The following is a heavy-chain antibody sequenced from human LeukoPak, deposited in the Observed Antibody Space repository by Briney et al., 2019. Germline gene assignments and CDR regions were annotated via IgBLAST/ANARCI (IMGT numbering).Heavy chain of an antibody. Sequence: PGGSLRLSCAASGFTFSSYAMHWVRQAPGKGLEYVSAISSNGGSTYYANSVKGRFTISRDNSKNTLYLQMGSLRAEDMAVYYCARGTGWYYGSGTSDYWGQGTLVTVSS. D-gene: IGHD3-10*01. CDR1: GFTFSSYA. CDR3: ARGTGWYYGSGTSDY. V-gene: IGHV3-64*01. J-gene: IGHJ4*02. CDR2: ISSNGGST.